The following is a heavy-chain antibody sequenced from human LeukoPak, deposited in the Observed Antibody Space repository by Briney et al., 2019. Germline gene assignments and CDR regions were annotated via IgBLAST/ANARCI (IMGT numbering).Heavy chain of an antibody. V-gene: IGHV4-34*01. CDR3: ARGDFGYNFHWFDP. D-gene: IGHD1-1*01. CDR2: INHSGST. CDR1: GGSFSGYY. Sequence: SETLSLTCAVYGGSFSGYYWSWIRQPPGKGLEWIGEINHSGSTNYNPSLKSRVTISVDTSKNQFSLKLSSVTAADTAVYYCARGDFGYNFHWFDPWGQGTLVTVSS. J-gene: IGHJ5*02.